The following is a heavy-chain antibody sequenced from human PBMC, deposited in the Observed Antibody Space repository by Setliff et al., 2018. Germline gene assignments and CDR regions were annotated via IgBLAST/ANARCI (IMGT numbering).Heavy chain of an antibody. CDR1: GYTLTELS. CDR3: AGNVASFVADPFEI. D-gene: IGHD5-12*01. Sequence: ASVKVSCKVSGYTLTELSMHWVRQAPGKGIEWMGGFDPEDGETIYAQKFQGRVTMTEDTSTDTAYMELSSLRSEDTAVYYCAGNVASFVADPFEIWGPETLVTVSS. CDR2: FDPEDGET. V-gene: IGHV1-24*01. J-gene: IGHJ3*02.